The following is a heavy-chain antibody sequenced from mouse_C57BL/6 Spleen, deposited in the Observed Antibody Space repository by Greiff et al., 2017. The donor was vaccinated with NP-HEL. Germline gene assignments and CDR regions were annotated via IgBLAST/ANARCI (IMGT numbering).Heavy chain of an antibody. CDR2: ISSGGSYT. Sequence: EVQLVESRGDLVKPGGSLKLSCAASGFTFSSYGMSWVRQTPDKRLEWVATISSGGSYTYYPDSVKGRFTISRDNAKKHMYLQMSSLKYEDTAMYYCARQKGDYDVSWFAYWGQGTRVTVSA. D-gene: IGHD2-4*01. J-gene: IGHJ3*01. V-gene: IGHV5-6*01. CDR1: GFTFSSYG. CDR3: ARQKGDYDVSWFAY.